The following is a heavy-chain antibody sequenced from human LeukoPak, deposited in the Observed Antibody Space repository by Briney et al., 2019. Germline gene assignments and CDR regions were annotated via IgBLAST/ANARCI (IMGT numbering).Heavy chain of an antibody. Sequence: GSLRLSCAASGFTVSSNYMIWVRQAPGKGLEWVSILYGGGITYYADSVRGRFTISRDNSKNTLYLQINSLRAEDTAVYYCARESSGRPPVRYWGQGTLVTVSS. D-gene: IGHD3-22*01. CDR1: GFTVSSNY. CDR2: LYGGGIT. J-gene: IGHJ4*02. V-gene: IGHV3-53*01. CDR3: ARESSGRPPVRY.